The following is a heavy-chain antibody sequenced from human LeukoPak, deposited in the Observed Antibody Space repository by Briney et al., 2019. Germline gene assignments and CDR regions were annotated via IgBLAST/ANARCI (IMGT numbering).Heavy chain of an antibody. D-gene: IGHD5-18*01. V-gene: IGHV4-39*01. J-gene: IGHJ3*02. CDR2: IYYSGST. CDR1: GGSISSSSYY. Sequence: TSETLSLTCTVSGGSISSSSYYWGWIRQPPGKGLEWIGSIYYSGSTYYNPSLKSRVTISVDTSKNQFSLKLSSVTAADTAVYYCARYTAMVNDAFDIWGQGTMVTVSS. CDR3: ARYTAMVNDAFDI.